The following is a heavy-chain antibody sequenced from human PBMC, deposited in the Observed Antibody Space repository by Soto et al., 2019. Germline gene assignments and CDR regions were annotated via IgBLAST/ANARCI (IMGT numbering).Heavy chain of an antibody. CDR2: MNPISGNT. D-gene: IGHD6-6*01. V-gene: IGHV1-8*01. CDR3: ARVYPESSSPENGFAP. J-gene: IGHJ5*02. Sequence: ASVKVSCKASGYTFTSYDINWVRQATGQGLEWMGWMNPISGNTGYAQKFQGRVTMTRNTSISTAYMELSSLRSEDTAVYYCARVYPESSSPENGFAPWGKGTLVTVPS. CDR1: GYTFTSYD.